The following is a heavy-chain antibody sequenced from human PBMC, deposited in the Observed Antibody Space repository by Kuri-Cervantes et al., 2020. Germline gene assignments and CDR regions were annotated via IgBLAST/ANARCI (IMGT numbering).Heavy chain of an antibody. Sequence: SVKVSCKASGYTFTSYYMPWVRQAPGQGLEWMGGIIPIFGTANYAQKFQGRVTITADESTSTAYMELSSLRSEDTAVYYCARDSPGYSSGWYADYFDYWGQGTLVTVSS. CDR3: ARDSPGYSSGWYADYFDY. CDR2: IIPIFGTA. J-gene: IGHJ4*02. V-gene: IGHV1-69*13. D-gene: IGHD6-19*01. CDR1: GYTFTSYY.